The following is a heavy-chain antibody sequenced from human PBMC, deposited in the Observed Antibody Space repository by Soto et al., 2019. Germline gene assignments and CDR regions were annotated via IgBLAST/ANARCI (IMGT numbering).Heavy chain of an antibody. D-gene: IGHD3-22*01. CDR2: ISGSGGIT. Sequence: PGGSLTLSCAASGFTFSSYAMSWVRQAPGKGLERVSAISGSGGITYYADSVNGRFTISIDNSKNTLYLQMNSLRAEDTAVYYCAKARGITMIVVVITAFDYWGQGTMVTVSS. CDR3: AKARGITMIVVVITAFDY. J-gene: IGHJ4*02. CDR1: GFTFSSYA. V-gene: IGHV3-23*01.